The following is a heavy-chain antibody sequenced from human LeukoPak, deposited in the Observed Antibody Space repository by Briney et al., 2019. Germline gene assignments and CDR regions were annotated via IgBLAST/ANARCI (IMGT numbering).Heavy chain of an antibody. J-gene: IGHJ3*02. CDR1: GYNFTNYW. D-gene: IGHD3-22*01. CDR3: ARRGYYSYDAFDI. Sequence: GASLQISCEGSGYNFTNYWIGWVRQVPGKGLEWMGIIYPGDSNTKYSPSFQGQVNISADKYNNTAYLQWSSLKASDTAMYYCARRGYYSYDAFDIWGQGTMVTVSS. CDR2: IYPGDSNT. V-gene: IGHV5-51*01.